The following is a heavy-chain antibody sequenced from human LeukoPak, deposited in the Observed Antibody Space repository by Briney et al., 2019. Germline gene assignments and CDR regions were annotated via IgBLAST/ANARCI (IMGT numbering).Heavy chain of an antibody. V-gene: IGHV4-59*11. CDR2: MFYSGRL. CDR3: ARTRDDYNWEPEY. CDR1: DDSIKTHY. D-gene: IGHD5-24*01. J-gene: IGHJ4*02. Sequence: TSETLSLTCTVSDDSIKTHYWSWIRQPPGKGLEWIGYMFYSGRLNYNPSLKGRVTISLDTSKNQFSLNLRSVTAEDTAIYYCARTRDDYNWEPEYWRQGILVTVSS.